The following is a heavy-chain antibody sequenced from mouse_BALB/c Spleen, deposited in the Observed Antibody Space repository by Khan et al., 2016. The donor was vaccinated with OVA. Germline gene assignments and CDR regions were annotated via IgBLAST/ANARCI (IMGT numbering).Heavy chain of an antibody. CDR2: ISGDSSTI. CDR3: ATSYYYGYYFDY. D-gene: IGHD1-1*01. J-gene: IGHJ2*01. Sequence: EVMLVESGGGLVQPGGSRKLSCAASGFTFSSYGMHWVRQAPEKGLEWVAYISGDSSTIYYADTVKGRFTISRDNPKNTLFLQMISLMSEDTAMYYCATSYYYGYYFDYWGPGTTLTVSS. V-gene: IGHV5-17*02. CDR1: GFTFSSYG.